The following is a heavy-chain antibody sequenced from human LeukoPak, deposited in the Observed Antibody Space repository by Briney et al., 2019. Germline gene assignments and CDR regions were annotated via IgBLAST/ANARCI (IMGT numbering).Heavy chain of an antibody. J-gene: IGHJ4*02. CDR1: GFILYRYN. Sequence: GGSLRLSCVVSGFILYRYNMIWVRQAPGKGLEWVSSISSSSTSIYYTDSVKGRFTISRDNAKYSLYLQMNSLRDGDTAVYYCARDVPVAGAPFDYWGQGTLVTVSS. V-gene: IGHV3-48*02. CDR3: ARDVPVAGAPFDY. D-gene: IGHD6-19*01. CDR2: ISSSSTSI.